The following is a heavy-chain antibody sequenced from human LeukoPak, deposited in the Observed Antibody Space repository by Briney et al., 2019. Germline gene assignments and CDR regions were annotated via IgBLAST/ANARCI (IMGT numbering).Heavy chain of an antibody. V-gene: IGHV4-59*01. D-gene: IGHD3-3*01. CDR1: GGSISSYY. Sequence: SETLSLTCTVSGGSISSYYWSWIRQPPGKGLEWIGYIYYSGSINYNPSLKSRVTISVDTSKNQFSLKLSSVTAADTAVYYCARDVLEWTSGYYYGMDVWGQGTTVTVSS. CDR2: IYYSGSI. J-gene: IGHJ6*02. CDR3: ARDVLEWTSGYYYGMDV.